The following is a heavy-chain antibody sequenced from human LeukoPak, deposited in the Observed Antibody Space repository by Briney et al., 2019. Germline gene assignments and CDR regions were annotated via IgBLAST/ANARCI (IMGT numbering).Heavy chain of an antibody. Sequence: SETLSLTCTVTGGSISSYYWSWIRQPPGKGLEWIGYIYYSGSTNYNPSLTSRVTISVDTSKNQFSLKLSSVTAADTAVYYCARGSSGWPFDYWGQGTLVTVSS. CDR1: GGSISSYY. CDR3: ARGSSGWPFDY. V-gene: IGHV4-59*01. CDR2: IYYSGST. D-gene: IGHD6-19*01. J-gene: IGHJ4*02.